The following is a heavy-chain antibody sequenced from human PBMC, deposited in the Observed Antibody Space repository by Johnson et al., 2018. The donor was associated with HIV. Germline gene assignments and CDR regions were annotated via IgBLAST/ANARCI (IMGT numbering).Heavy chain of an antibody. D-gene: IGHD1-26*01. V-gene: IGHV3-30*02. CDR2: IRYDGNNK. Sequence: QVQLVESGGGVVQPGGSLRLSCAASGFTFNTYSMHWVRQAPGKGLEWVAFIRYDGNNKYYADSVKGRFTISRDNSKNTLYLQMNSLRAEDTAVYYCARGYSGSDDAFDIWGQGTMVTVSS. CDR1: GFTFNTYS. CDR3: ARGYSGSDDAFDI. J-gene: IGHJ3*02.